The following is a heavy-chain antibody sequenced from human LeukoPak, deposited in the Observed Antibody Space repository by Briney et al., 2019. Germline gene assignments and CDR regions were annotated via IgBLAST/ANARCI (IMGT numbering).Heavy chain of an antibody. Sequence: SETLSLTCTVSGGSISSSSYYWGWIRQPPGKGLEWIGYIYYSGSTNYNPSLKSRATMSVDTSKNQFSLKLSSVTAADTAVYYCARDHSGSPDYWGQGTLVTVSS. CDR3: ARDHSGSPDY. J-gene: IGHJ4*02. D-gene: IGHD1-26*01. V-gene: IGHV4-61*05. CDR1: GGSISSSSYY. CDR2: IYYSGST.